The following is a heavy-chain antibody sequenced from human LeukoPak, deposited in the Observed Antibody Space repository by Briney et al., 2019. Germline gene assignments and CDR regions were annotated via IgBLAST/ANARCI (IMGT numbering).Heavy chain of an antibody. CDR2: IKQDGSEK. CDR1: GFTFSSYW. D-gene: IGHD3-16*02. Sequence: GGSLRLSCAASGFTFSSYWMSWVRQAPGKGLEWVANIKQDGSEKYYVDSVKGRFTISRDNAKNSLYLQMNSLRAEDTAVYYCARDDVWGSYRSFDYWGQGTLVTVSS. CDR3: ARDDVWGSYRSFDY. V-gene: IGHV3-7*01. J-gene: IGHJ4*02.